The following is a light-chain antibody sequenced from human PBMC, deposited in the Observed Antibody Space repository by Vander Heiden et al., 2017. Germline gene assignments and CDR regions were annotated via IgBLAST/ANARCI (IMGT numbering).Light chain of an antibody. CDR1: SSDVGSYNR. V-gene: IGLV2-18*02. J-gene: IGLJ2*01. Sequence: QSALTQPPSVSGSPGQSVTISCTGTSSDVGSYNRVSGYQQPPGTAPKLLIDEVSNRPSGVPDRFSGSKSGNTASLTISGLQAEDEADYYCSSYTTSSTWVFGGGTKV. CDR3: SSYTTSSTWV. CDR2: EVS.